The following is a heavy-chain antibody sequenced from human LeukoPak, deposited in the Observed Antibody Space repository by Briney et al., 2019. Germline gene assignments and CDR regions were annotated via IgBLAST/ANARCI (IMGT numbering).Heavy chain of an antibody. J-gene: IGHJ3*02. V-gene: IGHV3-21*01. CDR1: GFTFSSYS. CDR2: ISSSSSYI. CDR3: ARGGVITMVRGARGAFDI. D-gene: IGHD3-10*01. Sequence: GGSLRLSCAASGFTFSSYSMNWVRQAPGKGLEWVSSISSSSSYIYYADSVKGRFTISRDNAKNSLYLQMNSLRAEDTAVYYCARGGVITMVRGARGAFDIWGQGTMVTVSS.